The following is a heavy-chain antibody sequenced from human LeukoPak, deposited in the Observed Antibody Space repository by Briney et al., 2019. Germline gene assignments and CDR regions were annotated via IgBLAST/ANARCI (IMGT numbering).Heavy chain of an antibody. D-gene: IGHD5-24*01. CDR1: GYSFTSYW. V-gene: IGHV5-51*01. J-gene: IGHJ4*02. CDR3: ARLRGLGRWLQSPFDY. CDR2: IYPGDSDT. Sequence: GESLKISCKGSGYSFTSYWIGWVRQMPGKGLEWMGIIYPGDSDTRYSPSFRGQVTISADKSISTAYLQWSSLKASDTAMYYCARLRGLGRWLQSPFDYWGQGTLVTVSS.